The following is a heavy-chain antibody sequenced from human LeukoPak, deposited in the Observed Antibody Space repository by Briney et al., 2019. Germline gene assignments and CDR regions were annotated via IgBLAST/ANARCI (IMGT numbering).Heavy chain of an antibody. J-gene: IGHJ4*02. Sequence: GGSLRLSCAAFGFTFSSYWMSWVRQAPGKGLEWVANIKQDGSEKYYVDSVKGRFTISRDNAKNSLYLQMDSLRAEDTAVYYCARDSPGEVVTARGDYWGQGTLVTVSS. CDR2: IKQDGSEK. CDR3: ARDSPGEVVTARGDY. CDR1: GFTFSSYW. V-gene: IGHV3-7*01. D-gene: IGHD2-21*02.